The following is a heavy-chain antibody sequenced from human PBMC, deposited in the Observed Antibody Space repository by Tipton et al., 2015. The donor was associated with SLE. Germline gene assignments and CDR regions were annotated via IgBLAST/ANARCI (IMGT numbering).Heavy chain of an antibody. CDR3: ASGGSGWGFDP. V-gene: IGHV3-48*03. Sequence: SLRLSCAASGFTFSSYEMNWVRQAPGKGLEWVSYISSSGSTIYYADSVKGRFTISRDNAKNSLYLQMNSLRAEDTAVYCCASGGSGWGFDPWGQGTLVTVSS. CDR2: ISSSGSTI. J-gene: IGHJ5*02. CDR1: GFTFSSYE. D-gene: IGHD6-19*01.